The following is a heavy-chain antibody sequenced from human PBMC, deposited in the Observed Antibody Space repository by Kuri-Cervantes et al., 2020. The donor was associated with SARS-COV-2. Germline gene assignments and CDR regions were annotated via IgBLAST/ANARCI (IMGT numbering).Heavy chain of an antibody. J-gene: IGHJ6*02. CDR2: INPNSGGT. CDR3: ARARVRGLITAYYYYGMDV. V-gene: IGHV1-2*04. CDR1: GYTFTGYY. Sequence: ASVKVSCKASGYTFTGYYMHWVRQAPGQGLEWMGWINPNSGGTNYAQKFQGWVTMTRDTSINTAYMELSRLRSDDTAVYYCARARVRGLITAYYYYGMDVWGQGTMVTVSS. D-gene: IGHD3-10*01.